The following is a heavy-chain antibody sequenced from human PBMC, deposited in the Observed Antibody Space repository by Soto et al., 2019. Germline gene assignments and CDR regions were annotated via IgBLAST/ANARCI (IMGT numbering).Heavy chain of an antibody. CDR2: IDPSDSYT. V-gene: IGHV5-10-1*01. J-gene: IGHJ4*02. CDR3: ARHRSTWIQLWLLDY. D-gene: IGHD5-18*01. Sequence: GESLKISCKGSGYSFTSYWISWVRQMPGKGLEWMGRIDPSDSYTNYSPSFQGHVTISADKSISTAYLQWSSLKASDTAMYYCARHRSTWIQLWLLDYWGQGTLLTVSS. CDR1: GYSFTSYW.